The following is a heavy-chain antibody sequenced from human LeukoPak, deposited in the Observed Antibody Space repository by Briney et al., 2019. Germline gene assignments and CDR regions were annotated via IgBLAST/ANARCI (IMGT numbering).Heavy chain of an antibody. CDR3: ARLNSSSSAMDV. CDR1: GFTFSNYE. J-gene: IGHJ6*03. Sequence: GGSLRLSCAASGFTFSNYEMNWVRQAPGKGLEWVSYISSSGGTMYYADSVKGRFTISRDNAKNSLYLQMNSLRAEDTAVYYCARLNSSSSAMDVWGKGTTVTISS. D-gene: IGHD6-13*01. V-gene: IGHV3-48*03. CDR2: ISSSGGTM.